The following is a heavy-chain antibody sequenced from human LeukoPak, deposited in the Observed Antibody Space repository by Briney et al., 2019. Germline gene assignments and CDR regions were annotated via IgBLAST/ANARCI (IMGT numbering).Heavy chain of an antibody. V-gene: IGHV3-7*03. D-gene: IGHD6-6*01. CDR2: IKQDGSEK. CDR3: ARALEYSSSSDAFDI. J-gene: IGHJ3*02. CDR1: GFTFSSYW. Sequence: GGSLRLSCAASGFTFSSYWMSWVRQAPGKGLEWVANIKQDGSEKYYVDSVKGRFTIPRDNAKNSLYLQMNSLRAEDTAVYYCARALEYSSSSDAFDIWGQGTMVTVSS.